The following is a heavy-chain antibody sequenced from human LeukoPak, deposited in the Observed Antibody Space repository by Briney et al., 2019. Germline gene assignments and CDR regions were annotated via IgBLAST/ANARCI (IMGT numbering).Heavy chain of an antibody. D-gene: IGHD6-6*01. Sequence: GGSLRLSCAASGFTFSSYSMNWVRQAPGKGPEWVANIKQDGSQRYYVDSVRGRFTISRDNAKNSLFLQMSGLRAEDTAVYYCARRGGSSSRRSPIDYWGQGTLVTVSS. CDR3: ARRGGSSSRRSPIDY. V-gene: IGHV3-7*01. CDR2: IKQDGSQR. J-gene: IGHJ4*02. CDR1: GFTFSSYS.